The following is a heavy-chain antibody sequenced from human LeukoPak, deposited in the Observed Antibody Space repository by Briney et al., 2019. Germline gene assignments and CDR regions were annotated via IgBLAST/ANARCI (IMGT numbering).Heavy chain of an antibody. V-gene: IGHV4-34*01. CDR2: INHSGST. CDR1: GGSFSSYY. D-gene: IGHD2-2*01. Sequence: SSETLSLTCAVYGGSFSSYYWNWIRQPPGEGLEWIGEINHSGSTSYNPSLKSRVTISLDTSKNQFSLKLNSVTAADTAVYYCAVGNCPTTSCYPGVAFDIWGQGTMVTVSS. J-gene: IGHJ3*02. CDR3: AVGNCPTTSCYPGVAFDI.